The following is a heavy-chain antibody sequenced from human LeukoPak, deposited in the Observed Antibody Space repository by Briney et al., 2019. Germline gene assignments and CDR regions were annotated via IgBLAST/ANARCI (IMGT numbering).Heavy chain of an antibody. CDR1: GGTFSNYA. CDR2: IIPLFGTA. CDR3: ARASNNWYNWFDP. D-gene: IGHD6-13*01. V-gene: IGHV1-69*13. J-gene: IGHJ5*02. Sequence: SVKVSCKASGGTFSNYAINWVRQAPGPGFGWMGGIIPLFGTANYAQKFQGRVTITADESTSTVYMELKSLKSEDTAVYYCARASNNWYNWFDPWGQGTLVTVSS.